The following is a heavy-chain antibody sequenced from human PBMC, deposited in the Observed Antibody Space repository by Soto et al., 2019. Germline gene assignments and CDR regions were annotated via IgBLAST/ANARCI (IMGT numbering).Heavy chain of an antibody. CDR3: AKGRGGSGSLTPRVDV. CDR2: ISGGGDTT. J-gene: IGHJ4*02. D-gene: IGHD3-10*01. V-gene: IGHV3-23*01. Sequence: EVQLLESGGGLVQPGGSLRLSCAASGFTFNNYAMTWVRQAPGKGLEWVSAISGGGDTTSYADSVKGRFTVSRDGSKNTLYLQMSSLGAEDTALYYCAKGRGGSGSLTPRVDVWGQGTLVTVSS. CDR1: GFTFNNYA.